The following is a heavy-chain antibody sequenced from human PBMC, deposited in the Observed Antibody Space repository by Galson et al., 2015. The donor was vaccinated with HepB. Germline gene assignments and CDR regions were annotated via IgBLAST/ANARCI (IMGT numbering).Heavy chain of an antibody. D-gene: IGHD2-21*02. CDR2: ISAYNGNT. Sequence: SVKVSCKASGYTFTSYGISWVRQAPGQGLEWMGWISAYNGNTDYAQKLQGRVTMTTDTSTSTAYMELRSLRSDDTAVYYCARDTPLGDSRVPYYFDYWGQGTLVTVSS. CDR3: ARDTPLGDSRVPYYFDY. J-gene: IGHJ4*02. CDR1: GYTFTSYG. V-gene: IGHV1-18*01.